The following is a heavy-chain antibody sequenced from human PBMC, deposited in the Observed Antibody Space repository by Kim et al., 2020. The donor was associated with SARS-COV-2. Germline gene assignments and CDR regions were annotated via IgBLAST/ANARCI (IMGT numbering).Heavy chain of an antibody. J-gene: IGHJ4*02. CDR3: AKALRGGVAARPDY. D-gene: IGHD6-6*01. Sequence: GGSLRLSCAASGFTFDDYAMHWVRQAPGKGLEWVSGISWNSDNIGYADSVKGRFTISRDNARNSLYLQMNSLRAEDTALYYCAKALRGGVAARPDYWGQGTLVTVSS. CDR1: GFTFDDYA. V-gene: IGHV3-9*01. CDR2: ISWNSDNI.